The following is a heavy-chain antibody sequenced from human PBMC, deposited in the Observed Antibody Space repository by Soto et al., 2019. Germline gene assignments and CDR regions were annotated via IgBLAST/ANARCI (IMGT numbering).Heavy chain of an antibody. CDR3: AKSNNTGWFHFDS. V-gene: IGHV3-9*01. D-gene: IGHD6-19*01. J-gene: IGHJ4*01. CDR1: GFTFDDYG. CDR2: ISWNSGSI. Sequence: EVQLVESGGGLVQPGRSLRLSCAASGFTFDDYGMHWVRQGPGKGLEWVSGISWNSGSIGYAEFVKGRFTISRDNAKKSLYLQMNSLRSEYTALYFCAKSNNTGWFHFDSWGHVILVTVSS.